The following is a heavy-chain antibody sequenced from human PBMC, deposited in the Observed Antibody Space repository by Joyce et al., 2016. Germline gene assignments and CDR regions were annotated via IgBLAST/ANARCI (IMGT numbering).Heavy chain of an antibody. Sequence: QITLKESGPALVTPRQTLTLTCTFSGFSLTTNSQGVGWIRQPPRKPLELLALIYWDDDKRYSPSLKSRLTITKDTSKNQVVLTLADVDSLDTATYYCAHRHNAVGGTTFDSWGQGTLVTVSS. J-gene: IGHJ4*02. CDR2: IYWDDDK. V-gene: IGHV2-5*02. CDR3: AHRHNAVGGTTFDS. CDR1: GFSLTTNSQG. D-gene: IGHD1/OR15-1a*01.